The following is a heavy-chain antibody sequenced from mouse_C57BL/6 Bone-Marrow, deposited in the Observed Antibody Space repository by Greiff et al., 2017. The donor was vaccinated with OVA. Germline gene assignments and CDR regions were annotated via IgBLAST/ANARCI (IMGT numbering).Heavy chain of an antibody. CDR2: IWSGGST. CDR3: ARKGNYEYFDV. V-gene: IGHV2-2*01. J-gene: IGHJ1*03. CDR1: GFSLTSYG. Sequence: VQLQQSGPGLVQPSQSLSITCTVSGFSLTSYGVHWVRQSPGKGLEWLGVIWSGGSTDYNAAFISRLSISKDNSKSQVFFKMNSLQADDTAIYYCARKGNYEYFDVWGTGTTVTVSS. D-gene: IGHD2-1*01.